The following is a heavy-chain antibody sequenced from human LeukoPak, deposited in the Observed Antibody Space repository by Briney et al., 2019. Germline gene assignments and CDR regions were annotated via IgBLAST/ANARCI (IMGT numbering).Heavy chain of an antibody. Sequence: GGSLRLSCAASGFTFRSYGMHLVRQAPGKGLEGVACIRYDGSNKYHADSVKGRFTISRDNSKNTLYLQMNSLRVEDTAVYYCAKDLRGTAAGGLDYWGQGTMVTVSS. CDR2: IRYDGSNK. CDR1: GFTFRSYG. D-gene: IGHD6-13*01. CDR3: AKDLRGTAAGGLDY. J-gene: IGHJ3*01. V-gene: IGHV3-30*02.